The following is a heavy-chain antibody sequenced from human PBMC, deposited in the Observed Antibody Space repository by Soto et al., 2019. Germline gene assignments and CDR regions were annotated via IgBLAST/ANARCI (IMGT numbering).Heavy chain of an antibody. J-gene: IGHJ4*02. D-gene: IGHD5-12*01. CDR3: ATWTLPLSWNWLQSAAGKFDY. V-gene: IGHV3-30-3*01. CDR1: EFSFNNYA. Sequence: QVHLVESGGGVVRPGTSLRVSCSASEFSFNNYAVHWVRQALGEGLDWVALISFDGNNKYYPDSVRGRFTISRNHSNNTVYLQMHSLRVDDTAVYYCATWTLPLSWNWLQSAAGKFDYWGQGTLVTVSS. CDR2: ISFDGNNK.